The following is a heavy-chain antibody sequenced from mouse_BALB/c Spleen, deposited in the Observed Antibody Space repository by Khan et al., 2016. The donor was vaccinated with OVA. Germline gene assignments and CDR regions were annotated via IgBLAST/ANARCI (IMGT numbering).Heavy chain of an antibody. CDR3: ARSSYYCGSSWFAY. J-gene: IGHJ3*01. CDR2: INPDSSTL. CDR1: GFDFSRYW. Sequence: VKPLEFGGGPVQPGGSLKLSCAASGFDFSRYWLSWVRQAPGTGLEWIGEINPDSSTLYYTPSLKDKFIISRDNAKNTLYLQMSKVSSEDTALYYCARSSYYCGSSWFAYWGQGTLVTVSA. D-gene: IGHD1-1*01. V-gene: IGHV4-1*02.